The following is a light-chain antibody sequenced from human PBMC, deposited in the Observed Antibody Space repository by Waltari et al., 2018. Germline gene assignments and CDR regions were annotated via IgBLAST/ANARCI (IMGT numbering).Light chain of an antibody. CDR1: QSFGTY. CDR3: QQRRNWPLT. V-gene: IGKV3-11*01. J-gene: IGKJ4*01. CDR2: DAS. Sequence: CRASQSFGTYLAWYQQRPGQSPRLLIYDASYRATGIPARFSGSGSETDFTLTISSLQPEDFAVYYCQQRRNWPLTFGGGTRVQI.